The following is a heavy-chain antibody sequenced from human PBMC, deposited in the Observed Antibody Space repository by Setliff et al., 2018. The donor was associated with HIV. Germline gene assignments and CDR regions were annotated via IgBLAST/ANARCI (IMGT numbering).Heavy chain of an antibody. CDR2: ISPSEST. CDR1: RDSMSSETFY. J-gene: IGHJ4*02. Sequence: SETLSLTCTVSRDSMSSETFYWSWVRKPAGKRREWIGHISPSESTNYHPALKSRATISLDTSKNQVHLTLTYVTAADTAVYHCARVGSVGYFRFFDYWGQGTLVTV. CDR3: ARVGSVGYFRFFDY. V-gene: IGHV4-61*09. D-gene: IGHD1-26*01.